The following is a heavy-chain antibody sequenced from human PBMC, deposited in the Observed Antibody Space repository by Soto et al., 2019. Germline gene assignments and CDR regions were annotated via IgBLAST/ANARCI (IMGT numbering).Heavy chain of an antibody. CDR3: AKNQGVELVPLATVDWFDP. D-gene: IGHD1-26*01. CDR2: ISGSGFKK. CDR1: GFIFENFG. Sequence: PGGSLRLCCAASGFIFENFGMSWVRQAPGKGLEWISSISGSGFKKYYADSVKGRFTISRDNSKSTVYLELNNLSAEDTAVYHCAKNQGVELVPLATVDWFDPWGQGSVVT. V-gene: IGHV3-23*01. J-gene: IGHJ5*02.